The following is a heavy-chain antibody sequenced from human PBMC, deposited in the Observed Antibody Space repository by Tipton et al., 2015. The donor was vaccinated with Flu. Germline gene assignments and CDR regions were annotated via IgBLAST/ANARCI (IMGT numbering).Heavy chain of an antibody. CDR1: GASFGSGYY. CDR2: IHRSGST. V-gene: IGHV4-38-2*02. D-gene: IGHD3-10*01. CDR3: ARAHPYTSGSWVEY. Sequence: TLFLTCSVSGASFGSGYYWGWIRQPPGKGLEWIGNIHRSGSTYYNPSLLSRVSISQDTSKSQFSLRLSSVTAADTAVYFCARAHPYTSGSWVEYWGQGTLVTVSS. J-gene: IGHJ4*02.